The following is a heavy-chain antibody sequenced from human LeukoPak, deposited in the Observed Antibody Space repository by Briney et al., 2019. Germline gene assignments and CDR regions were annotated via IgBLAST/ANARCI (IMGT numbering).Heavy chain of an antibody. V-gene: IGHV2-70*04. Sequence: SGPTLVNPTQTLRLTCTFSGFSLSTSGMRVSWIRQPPGKALEWLARIDWDDAKFYSTSLKTRLTISKDTSKNQVVLTMTNMDPVDTATYYCARVLYSSSWYAFDIWGQGTMVTVSS. CDR2: IDWDDAK. J-gene: IGHJ3*02. D-gene: IGHD6-13*01. CDR1: GFSLSTSGMR. CDR3: ARVLYSSSWYAFDI.